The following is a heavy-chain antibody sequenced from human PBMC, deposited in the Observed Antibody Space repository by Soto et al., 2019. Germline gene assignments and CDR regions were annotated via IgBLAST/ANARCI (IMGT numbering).Heavy chain of an antibody. V-gene: IGHV1-8*01. CDR2: INPNSGNT. CDR1: GYTFTSYD. CDR3: ARLIDD. Sequence: QVQLVQSGAEVRKPGASVKVSCKASGYTFTSYDINWVRQATGQGLEWMGWINPNSGNTGYAQKFQGIVTMTRDTSISTAYMEVTSLTSEDTALYYCARLIDDWGQGTLVTVSA. J-gene: IGHJ4*02.